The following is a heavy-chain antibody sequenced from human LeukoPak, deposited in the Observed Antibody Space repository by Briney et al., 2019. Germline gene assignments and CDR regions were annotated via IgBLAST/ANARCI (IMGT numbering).Heavy chain of an antibody. CDR3: ARSILPAANAIDY. Sequence: PGGSLRLSCAASGFTFSDYYMNWIRQAPGKGLEWVSCISSSGSTIPYADSVKGRFTVSRDNAKNSLYLQMNSLRAEDTAVYYCARSILPAANAIDYWGQGTLVTVSS. CDR1: GFTFSDYY. V-gene: IGHV3-11*04. CDR2: ISSSGSTI. J-gene: IGHJ4*02. D-gene: IGHD2-2*01.